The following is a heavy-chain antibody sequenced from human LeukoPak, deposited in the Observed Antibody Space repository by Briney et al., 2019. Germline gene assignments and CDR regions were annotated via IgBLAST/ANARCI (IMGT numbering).Heavy chain of an antibody. CDR3: AKGYTSGWFPWFDP. CDR1: GFTFSRYA. V-gene: IGHV3-23*01. D-gene: IGHD6-19*01. J-gene: IGHJ5*02. Sequence: GGSLRLSCAASGFTFSRYAMSWVRQAPGKGREWVSGISGSGDSTYNADSVKGRFSISRDNSKNTMYLQMNSLRAEDTAVYYCAKGYTSGWFPWFDPWGQGTLVTVSS. CDR2: ISGSGDST.